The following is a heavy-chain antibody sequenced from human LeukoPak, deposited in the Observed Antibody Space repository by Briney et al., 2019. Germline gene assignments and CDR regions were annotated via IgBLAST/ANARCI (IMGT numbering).Heavy chain of an antibody. V-gene: IGHV3-23*01. CDR2: ISGSGDSR. CDR3: ARDSSTYYYYYGMDV. CDR1: GFTFSSYG. Sequence: PGGSLGLSCAASGFTFSSYGMSWARQAPGKGLEWVSVISGSGDSRDYADSVRGRFTISRDNSKNSLYLQMNSLRAEDTAVYYCARDSSTYYYYYGMDVWGQGTTVTVSS. J-gene: IGHJ6*02. D-gene: IGHD6-13*01.